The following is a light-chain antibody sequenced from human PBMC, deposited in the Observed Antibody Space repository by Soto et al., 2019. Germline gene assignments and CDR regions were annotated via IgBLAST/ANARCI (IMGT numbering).Light chain of an antibody. CDR3: CSYSTGGTHV. V-gene: IGLV2-14*03. J-gene: IGLJ1*01. Sequence: QSAPTQPASVSGSPGQSITFSCTGTNSDLGTYDIVSWHQQHPGKAPKLIIYGVNNRPSGVSSRFSGSKSGNTASLTISGLQTEDEADYYCCSYSTGGTHVFGTGTKLTVL. CDR1: NSDLGTYDI. CDR2: GVN.